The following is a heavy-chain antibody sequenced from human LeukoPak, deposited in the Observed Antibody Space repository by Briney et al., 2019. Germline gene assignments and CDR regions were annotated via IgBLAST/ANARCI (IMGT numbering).Heavy chain of an antibody. V-gene: IGHV1-2*02. D-gene: IGHD6-19*01. CDR1: GYTFTGYY. CDR3: ARGRGEQQWLVRSWYFDY. Sequence: ASVKVSCKASGYTFTGYYMHWVRQAPGQGLEWMGWINPNSGGTNYAQKFQGRVTMTRDTSISTAYMELSRLRSDDTAVYYCARGRGEQQWLVRSWYFDYWGQGTLVTVSS. J-gene: IGHJ4*02. CDR2: INPNSGGT.